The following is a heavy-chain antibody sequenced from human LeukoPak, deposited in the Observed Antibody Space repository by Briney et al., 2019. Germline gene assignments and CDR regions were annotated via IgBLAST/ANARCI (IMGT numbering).Heavy chain of an antibody. J-gene: IGHJ3*02. CDR3: AKSRSVWEAFDI. V-gene: IGHV3-23*01. CDR2: IRGSGGST. D-gene: IGHD1-20*01. Sequence: GGSLRLSCAASGFTLSSYAMSWVRQAPGKGLEWVSSIRGSGGSTYYGDSVKGRFTISRDNSKNTLYLQMNSLRAEDTAVYYCAKSRSVWEAFDIWGQGTMVTVSS. CDR1: GFTLSSYA.